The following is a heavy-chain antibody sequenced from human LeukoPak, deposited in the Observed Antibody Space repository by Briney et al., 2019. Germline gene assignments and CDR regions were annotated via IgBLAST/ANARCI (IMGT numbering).Heavy chain of an antibody. CDR2: IYPGDSDT. V-gene: IGHV5-51*01. D-gene: IGHD3-10*01. Sequence: GESLKISCKGSGDSFTSYWIDWVRQMPGKGLEWMGVIYPGDSDTRYSPSLQGQVTISADKSISTAYLQWSSLKASDTAMYYCARRTVRGVIKSPFDYWGQGTLVTVSS. CDR3: ARRTVRGVIKSPFDY. CDR1: GDSFTSYW. J-gene: IGHJ4*02.